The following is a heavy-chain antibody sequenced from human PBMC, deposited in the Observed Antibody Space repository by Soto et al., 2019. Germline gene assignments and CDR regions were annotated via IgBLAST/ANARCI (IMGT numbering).Heavy chain of an antibody. CDR1: GGTFSSYA. Sequence: QVQLVQSGAEVKKPGSSVKVSCKASGGTFSSYAIDWVRQAPGQGLEWMGGIIPIFGTADYAQKFQGRVTITADESTSTASLELSSLRSEDTAVYYCARGQTGGGWGYYFDYWGQGTLVTVSS. V-gene: IGHV1-69*12. J-gene: IGHJ4*02. CDR2: IIPIFGTA. CDR3: ARGQTGGGWGYYFDY. D-gene: IGHD3-16*01.